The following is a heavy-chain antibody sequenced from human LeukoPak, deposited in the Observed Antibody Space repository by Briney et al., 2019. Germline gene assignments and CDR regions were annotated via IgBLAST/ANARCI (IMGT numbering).Heavy chain of an antibody. Sequence: GASVKVSCKASGDTFSNYTINWVRQAPGQGLEWMGGIIPIFGTTKYAQKFQGRVTITADESTSTAYMELSSLRSEDAAVYYCARDLFVGGYFDWLPHMDVWGQGTTVTVSS. V-gene: IGHV1-69*13. CDR1: GDTFSNYT. CDR3: ARDLFVGGYFDWLPHMDV. CDR2: IIPIFGTT. D-gene: IGHD3-9*01. J-gene: IGHJ6*02.